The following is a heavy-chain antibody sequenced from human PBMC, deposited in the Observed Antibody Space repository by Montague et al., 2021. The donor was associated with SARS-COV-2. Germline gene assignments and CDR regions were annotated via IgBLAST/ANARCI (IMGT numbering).Heavy chain of an antibody. D-gene: IGHD4-17*01. V-gene: IGHV4-30-2*01. J-gene: IGHJ4*02. CDR1: GGSVSSGGYS. Sequence: TLSLTCAVSGGSVSSGGYSWYWIREAPGKGLEWIGHIHHSGNTYYNPSLESPVTISGDRPKNQFSLKVTSITAADTAVYYCASYRDYGDYYWGQGTLVTVSS. CDR3: ASYRDYGDYY. CDR2: IHHSGNT.